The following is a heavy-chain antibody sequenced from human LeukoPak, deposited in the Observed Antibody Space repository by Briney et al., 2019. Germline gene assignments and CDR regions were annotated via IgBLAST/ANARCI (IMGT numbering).Heavy chain of an antibody. Sequence: GGSLRLSCAASGFTLSSYGMHWVRQARGKGLEWVAIISYDGSNKYYADSVKGRFTISRDNSKNTLYLQMNSLRPEDTAVYYCAKDLLCSSTSCYGSGYFDFWGQGTLVTVSS. CDR3: AKDLLCSSTSCYGSGYFDF. V-gene: IGHV3-30*18. D-gene: IGHD2-2*01. CDR1: GFTLSSYG. CDR2: ISYDGSNK. J-gene: IGHJ4*02.